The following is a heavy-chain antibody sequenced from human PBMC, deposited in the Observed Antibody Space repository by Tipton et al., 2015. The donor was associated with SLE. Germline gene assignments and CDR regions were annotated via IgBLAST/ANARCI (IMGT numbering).Heavy chain of an antibody. CDR1: GGAISDYS. CDR2: FYYGGST. CDR3: ARGGEAAAGYSWFDP. D-gene: IGHD6-13*01. Sequence: LRLSCTASGGAISDYSWSWVRQPPGKGLEWIGYFYYGGSTNYNPSLKSRVTISVDTSKNQFSLKLTSVTAADTATYYCARGGEAAAGYSWFDPWGQGTLVTVSS. J-gene: IGHJ5*02. V-gene: IGHV4-59*01.